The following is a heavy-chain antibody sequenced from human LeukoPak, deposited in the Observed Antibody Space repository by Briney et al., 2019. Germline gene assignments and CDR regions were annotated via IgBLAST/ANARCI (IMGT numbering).Heavy chain of an antibody. CDR2: ISAYNGNT. J-gene: IGHJ6*02. Sequence: ASVKVSCKASGYTFTSYGISWVRQAPGQGLEWMGWISAYNGNTNYAQKLQGRVTMTTDTSTSTAYMGLRSLGSDDTAVYYCARGPNYDILTGYPNYYYYYGMDVWGQGTTVTVSS. CDR1: GYTFTSYG. D-gene: IGHD3-9*01. CDR3: ARGPNYDILTGYPNYYYYYGMDV. V-gene: IGHV1-18*01.